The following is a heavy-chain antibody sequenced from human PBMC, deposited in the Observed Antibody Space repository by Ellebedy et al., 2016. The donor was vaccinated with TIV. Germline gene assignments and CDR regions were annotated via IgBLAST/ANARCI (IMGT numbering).Heavy chain of an antibody. CDR2: ISGSGGST. Sequence: GESLKISXAASGFTFSSYAMSWVRQAPGKGLEWVSAISGSGGSTYYADSVKGRFTISRDNSKNTLYLQMNSLRAEDTAVYYCAKGGPYYYDSSGYYTPPYYYYYMDVWGKGATVTVSS. CDR1: GFTFSSYA. CDR3: AKGGPYYYDSSGYYTPPYYYYYMDV. J-gene: IGHJ6*03. V-gene: IGHV3-23*01. D-gene: IGHD3-22*01.